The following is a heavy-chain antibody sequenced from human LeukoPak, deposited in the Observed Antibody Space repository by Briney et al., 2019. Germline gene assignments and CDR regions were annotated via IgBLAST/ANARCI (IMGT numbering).Heavy chain of an antibody. Sequence: PGGSLRLSCAASGFTFSSYAMHWVRQAPGKGLEWVAVISYDGSNKYYADSVKGRFTISRDNSKNTLYLQMNSLRAEDTAVYYCARDLGPYQWELWSNSYYYYGMDVWGQGTTVTVSS. V-gene: IGHV3-30-3*01. J-gene: IGHJ6*02. CDR2: ISYDGSNK. D-gene: IGHD1-26*01. CDR1: GFTFSSYA. CDR3: ARDLGPYQWELWSNSYYYYGMDV.